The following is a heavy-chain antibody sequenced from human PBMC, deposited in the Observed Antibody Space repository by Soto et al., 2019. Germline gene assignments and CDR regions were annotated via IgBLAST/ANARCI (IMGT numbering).Heavy chain of an antibody. CDR3: VSGYGYFDN. V-gene: IGHV3-33*01. CDR2: IWYDGRDK. Sequence: QVQLVESGGGVVQPGRSLRLSCAASGITFSNYGTHWVRQAPGKGLEWVAVIWYDGRDKYYADSVKGRFTISRDNSKNTLYLQMNSLTADDTAVYYCVSGYGYFDNWAREPWSPSPQ. CDR1: GITFSNYG. D-gene: IGHD3-22*01. J-gene: IGHJ4*02.